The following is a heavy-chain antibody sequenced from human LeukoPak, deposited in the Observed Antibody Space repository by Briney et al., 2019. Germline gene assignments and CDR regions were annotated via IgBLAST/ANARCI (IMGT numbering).Heavy chain of an antibody. CDR1: GDSIISHY. CDR3: ARASPRPNYFGY. J-gene: IGHJ4*02. V-gene: IGHV4-59*11. CDR2: IYYSGST. Sequence: PSETLSLTCVVSGDSIISHYWSWIRQPPGKGLEWIGNIYYSGSTNYNPSLKSRVAMSVDTSKNQLSLKLSSVTAADTAVCYCARASPRPNYFGYWGQGTLVTVSS.